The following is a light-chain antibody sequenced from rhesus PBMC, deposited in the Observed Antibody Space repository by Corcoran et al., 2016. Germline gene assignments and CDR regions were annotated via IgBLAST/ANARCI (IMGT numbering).Light chain of an antibody. CDR3: QQHDNSPWT. CDR1: QGISNW. V-gene: IGKV1-69*01. J-gene: IGKJ1*01. Sequence: DIQMTQSPSSLSASVGDRVTITCRASQGISNWLAWYQQNPGKAPKLLIYRASNLETGGPSRFSGSGSGTDFTLTISSLQPEDIATYYCQQHDNSPWTFGQGTKVEIK. CDR2: RAS.